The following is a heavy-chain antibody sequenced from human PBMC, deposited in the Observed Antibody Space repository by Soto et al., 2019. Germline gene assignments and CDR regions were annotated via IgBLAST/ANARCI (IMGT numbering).Heavy chain of an antibody. CDR3: ARDRSSSSGYYYYYGMDV. CDR1: GFTFSSYA. V-gene: IGHV3-30-3*01. J-gene: IGHJ6*02. Sequence: QVQLVESGGGVVQPGRSLRLSCAASGFTFSSYAMRWVRHAPGKGLEWVAVISYDGSKKYYADSVKGRFTISRDNSKNTLYLQINSLRAEDTAVSYCARDRSSSSGYYYYYGMDVWGHGTTVTVSS. D-gene: IGHD6-6*01. CDR2: ISYDGSKK.